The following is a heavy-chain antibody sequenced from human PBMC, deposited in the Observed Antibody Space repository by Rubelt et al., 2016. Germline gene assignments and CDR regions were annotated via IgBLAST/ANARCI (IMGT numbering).Heavy chain of an antibody. CDR1: GGTFSSYA. D-gene: IGHD4-17*01. Sequence: QVQLVQSGAEVKKPGSSVKVSCKASGGTFSSYAISWVRQAPGQGLEWMGRINPNSGGTNFAQKFQGRVTMTRDTSISTAYMELSRLRSDDTAVYYCARDSYYGDDVNWGQGTLVTVSS. V-gene: IGHV1-2*06. CDR3: ARDSYYGDDVN. J-gene: IGHJ4*02. CDR2: INPNSGGT.